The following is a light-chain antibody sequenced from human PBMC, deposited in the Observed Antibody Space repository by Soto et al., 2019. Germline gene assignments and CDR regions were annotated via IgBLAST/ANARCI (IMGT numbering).Light chain of an antibody. CDR1: QSLSNNF. V-gene: IGKV3-20*01. Sequence: DIVLKQSPGTLSLSPGDRAALSCGASQSLSNNFLAWYQQKPGQAPRLLISGASSRATGIPDRFSGSGSGTDFTLTITRVEPEDFAVYYCQQYATSPLTFGGGTKVEIK. CDR2: GAS. J-gene: IGKJ4*01. CDR3: QQYATSPLT.